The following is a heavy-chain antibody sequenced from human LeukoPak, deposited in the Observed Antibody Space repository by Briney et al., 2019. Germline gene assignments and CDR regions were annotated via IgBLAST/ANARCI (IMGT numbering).Heavy chain of an antibody. CDR3: AKVAPGSSYGDYVFDY. Sequence: SETLSLTCAVYGGSFSGYYWSWIRQPPGKGLEWIGEINHSGSTNYNPSLKSRVTISVDTSKNQFSLKLSSVTAADTAVYYCAKVAPGSSYGDYVFDYWGQGTLVTVSS. D-gene: IGHD4-17*01. J-gene: IGHJ4*02. CDR1: GGSFSGYY. V-gene: IGHV4-34*01. CDR2: INHSGST.